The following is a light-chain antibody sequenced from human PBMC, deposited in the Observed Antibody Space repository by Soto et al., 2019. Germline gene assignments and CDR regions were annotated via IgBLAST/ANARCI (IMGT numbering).Light chain of an antibody. V-gene: IGLV1-40*01. CDR3: QSYDSTLSGVV. CDR1: SSNVGTHYD. CDR2: RNN. J-gene: IGLJ2*01. Sequence: QSVLTQPPSVSGAPGQRVTISCTGSSSNVGTHYDVHWYQQLPGTAPKLLIFRNNDRPSGVPDRFSASKSGTSASLAITGLQAEDEADYYCQSYDSTLSGVVFGGGTKVTVL.